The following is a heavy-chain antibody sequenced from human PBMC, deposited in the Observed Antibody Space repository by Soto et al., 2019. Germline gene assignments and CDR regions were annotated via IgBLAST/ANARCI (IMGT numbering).Heavy chain of an antibody. Sequence: QVQLVESGGGVVQPGRSLRLSCAASGFTFSSYAMHWARQAPGKGLEWVAVISYDGSNKYYADSVKGRFTISRDNSKNTLYLQMNSLRAEDTAVYYCARDGVWSAAAGTNWFDPWGQGTLVTVSS. CDR1: GFTFSSYA. V-gene: IGHV3-30-3*01. J-gene: IGHJ5*02. CDR3: ARDGVWSAAAGTNWFDP. CDR2: ISYDGSNK. D-gene: IGHD6-13*01.